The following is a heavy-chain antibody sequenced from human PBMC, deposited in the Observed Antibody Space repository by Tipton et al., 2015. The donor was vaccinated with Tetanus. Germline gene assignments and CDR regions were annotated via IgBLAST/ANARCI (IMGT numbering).Heavy chain of an antibody. V-gene: IGHV4-61*01. Sequence: TLSLTCTVSGGSVSSGSYYWSWIRQPPGKGLEWIGYIYYSGSTNYNPSLKSRVTISVDTSKNQFSLKLSSVTAADTAVYYCARSSSTDPTEGSSWEVDYWGQGTLVTVSS. D-gene: IGHD6-13*01. J-gene: IGHJ4*02. CDR2: IYYSGST. CDR3: ARSSSTDPTEGSSWEVDY. CDR1: GGSVSSGSYY.